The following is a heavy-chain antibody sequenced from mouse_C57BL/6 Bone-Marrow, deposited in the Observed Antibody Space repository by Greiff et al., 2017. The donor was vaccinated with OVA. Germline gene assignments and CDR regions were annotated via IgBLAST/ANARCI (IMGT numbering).Heavy chain of an antibody. CDR1: GFNIKDYY. J-gene: IGHJ1*03. CDR3: TFYYGYDEWYFDV. Sequence: EVQLQQSGAELVRPGASVKLSCTASGFNIKDYYMHWVKQRPEQGLELLFLIAPADVYTEYAPKFQGKATMTADTSSNTAYLQLSSLTSEDTAVYYCTFYYGYDEWYFDVWGTGTTVTVSS. V-gene: IGHV14-1*01. D-gene: IGHD2-2*01. CDR2: IAPADVYT.